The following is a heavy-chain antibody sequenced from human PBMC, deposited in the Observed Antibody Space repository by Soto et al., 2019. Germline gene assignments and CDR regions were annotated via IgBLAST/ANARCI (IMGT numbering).Heavy chain of an antibody. CDR1: GFTFSSYG. D-gene: IGHD3-3*01. CDR2: IWYDGSNK. J-gene: IGHJ4*02. V-gene: IGHV3-33*01. CDR3: ARDGFTARYDFWSGSPFITVGYYFDY. Sequence: PGGSLRLSCAASGFTFSSYGMHWVCQAPGKGLEWVAVIWYDGSNKYYADSVKGRFTISRDNSKNTLYLQMNSLRAEDTAVYYCARDGFTARYDFWSGSPFITVGYYFDYWGQGTLVTVSS.